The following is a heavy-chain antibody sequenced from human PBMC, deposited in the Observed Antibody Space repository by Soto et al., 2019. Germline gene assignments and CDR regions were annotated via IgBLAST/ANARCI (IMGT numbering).Heavy chain of an antibody. V-gene: IGHV3-23*01. CDR2: ISGSGGTT. CDR1: GFTFSSYA. J-gene: IGHJ4*02. D-gene: IGHD2-21*02. CDR3: ARNCGGDCYTNFDY. Sequence: EVQLLESGGGLVQPGGSLRLSCAASGFTFSSYAMSWVRQAPGRGLAWVSAISGSGGTTYYGDSVRGRFTVSRDNSRDTLYLQMNSLRADDTALYYCARNCGGDCYTNFDYWGQGTLVTVSS.